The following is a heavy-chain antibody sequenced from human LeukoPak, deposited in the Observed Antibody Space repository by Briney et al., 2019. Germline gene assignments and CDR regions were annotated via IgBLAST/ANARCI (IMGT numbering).Heavy chain of an antibody. CDR2: ISSSTSYI. Sequence: GGPLRLSCAASGFAFSSYSMNWIRQAPGKGLEWVSSISSSTSYIYYADSAKGRFTISKDNAKNSLYLQMNSLRAEDTAVYYCARAGGSTVSHSDYWGQGTLVTVSS. V-gene: IGHV3-21*01. D-gene: IGHD4-17*01. CDR1: GFAFSSYS. J-gene: IGHJ4*02. CDR3: ARAGGSTVSHSDY.